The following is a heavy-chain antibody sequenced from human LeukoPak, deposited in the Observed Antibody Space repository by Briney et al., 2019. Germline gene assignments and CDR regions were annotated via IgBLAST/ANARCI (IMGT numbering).Heavy chain of an antibody. Sequence: GGSLRLSCAASGFTFSDYYMSWIRQAPGKGLEWVSYIGSSGSTIYYADSVKGRFTISRDNAKNSLYLQMNSLRAEDTAVYYCARDDSSGYYPHWGQGTLVTVSS. D-gene: IGHD3-22*01. J-gene: IGHJ4*02. CDR3: ARDDSSGYYPH. CDR1: GFTFSDYY. CDR2: IGSSGSTI. V-gene: IGHV3-11*01.